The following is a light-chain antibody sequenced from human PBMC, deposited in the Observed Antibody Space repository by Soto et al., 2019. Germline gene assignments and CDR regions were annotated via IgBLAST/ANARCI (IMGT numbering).Light chain of an antibody. CDR1: NIGSKS. CDR2: DDT. CDR3: QVWDNGSDHYV. V-gene: IGLV3-21*02. Sequence: SYDLTQPPSVSVAPGQTASIAWGGDNIGSKSVHWYQQKPGQAPVLVVFDDTDRPSGIPERFSGSNSGNTATLTISRVEVGDEADYYCQVWDNGSDHYVFGGGTKVTVL. J-gene: IGLJ1*01.